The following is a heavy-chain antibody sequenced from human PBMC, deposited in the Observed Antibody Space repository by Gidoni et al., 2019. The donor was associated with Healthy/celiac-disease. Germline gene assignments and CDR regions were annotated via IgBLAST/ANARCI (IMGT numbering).Heavy chain of an antibody. CDR2: SSSSGSTI. D-gene: IGHD4-17*01. J-gene: IGHJ3*02. V-gene: IGHV3-11*01. CDR3: AREDHDYGDYVGAFDI. CDR1: GFTFSYYY. Sequence: QVQLVESGGGLVKPGGSLILSCAASGFTFSYYYMSWIRQAPGKGLEWVSYSSSSGSTIYYADSVKGRFTISRDNAKNSLYLKMNSLRAEDTAGYYGAREDHDYGDYVGAFDIWGQGTMVTVSS.